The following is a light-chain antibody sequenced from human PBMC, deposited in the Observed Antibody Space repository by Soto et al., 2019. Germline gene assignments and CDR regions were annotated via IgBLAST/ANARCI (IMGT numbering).Light chain of an antibody. V-gene: IGLV1-40*01. J-gene: IGLJ1*01. CDR2: GNT. Sequence: QSVVTQPPSVSGAPGQRVTISCTGTSSNIGAGYDVHWYQHLPGTAPKLLIYGNTIRPSGVPDRFSGSKSGTSASLAITGLQAEDEADYYCSSYAGSNNYVFGTGTKVTVL. CDR1: SSNIGAGYD. CDR3: SSYAGSNNYV.